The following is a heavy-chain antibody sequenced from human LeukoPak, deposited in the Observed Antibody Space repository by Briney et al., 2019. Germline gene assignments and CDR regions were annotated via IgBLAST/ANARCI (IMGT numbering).Heavy chain of an antibody. J-gene: IGHJ5*02. CDR3: ARVREHYYDSSGYYSRWFDP. D-gene: IGHD3-22*01. Sequence: EASVKVSCKASGYTFTSYGISWVRQAPGQGLEWMGWISAYNGNTNYAQKLQGRVTTTTDTSTSTAYMELRSLRSDDTAVYYCARVREHYYDSSGYYSRWFDPWGQGTLVTVSS. CDR2: ISAYNGNT. CDR1: GYTFTSYG. V-gene: IGHV1-18*01.